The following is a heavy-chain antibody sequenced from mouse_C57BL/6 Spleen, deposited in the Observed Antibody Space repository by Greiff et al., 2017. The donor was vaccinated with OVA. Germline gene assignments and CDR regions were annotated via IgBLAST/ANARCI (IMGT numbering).Heavy chain of an antibody. D-gene: IGHD3-1*01. CDR2: INPNNGGT. CDR3: ARWGATDLYYAMDY. CDR1: GYTFTDYN. V-gene: IGHV1-18*01. J-gene: IGHJ4*01. Sequence: EVKLVESGPELVKPGASVKIPCKASGYTFTDYNMDWVKQSHGKSLEWIGDINPNNGGTIYNQKFKGKATLTVDKSSSTAYMELRSLTSEDTAVYYCARWGATDLYYAMDYWGQGTSVTVSS.